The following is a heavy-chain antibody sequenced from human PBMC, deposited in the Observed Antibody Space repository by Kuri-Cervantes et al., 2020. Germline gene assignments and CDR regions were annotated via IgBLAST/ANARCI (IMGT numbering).Heavy chain of an antibody. CDR2: IYYSGST. V-gene: IGHV4-59*01. CDR3: ARLNYDYVWGSYRQPNWFDP. D-gene: IGHD3-16*02. J-gene: IGHJ5*02. CDR1: GCSISSYY. Sequence: SETLSLTCTGSGCSISSYYWSWIRQPPGKGPECIGYIYYSGSTIYNPSLRSRVTISVDTSKNQFSLKLSSATAADTAVYYCARLNYDYVWGSYRQPNWFDPWGQGTLVTVSS.